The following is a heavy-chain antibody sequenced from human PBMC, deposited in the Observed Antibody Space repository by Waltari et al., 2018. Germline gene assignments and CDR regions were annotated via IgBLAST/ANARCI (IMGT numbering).Heavy chain of an antibody. D-gene: IGHD3-10*01. J-gene: IGHJ4*02. Sequence: EVQLVESGGGLVQPGGSLRLSCAASGFPFSSYEMNWVRQAPGKGLEWVSYISSSGSTIYYADSVKGRFTISRDNAKNSLYLQMNSLRAEDTAVYYCATYYSYFDYWGQGTLVTVSS. CDR1: GFPFSSYE. CDR2: ISSSGSTI. CDR3: ATYYSYFDY. V-gene: IGHV3-48*03.